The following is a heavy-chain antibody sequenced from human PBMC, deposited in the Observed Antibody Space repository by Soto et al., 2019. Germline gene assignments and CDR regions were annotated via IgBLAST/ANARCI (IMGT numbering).Heavy chain of an antibody. CDR2: ISGRGDSI. CDR1: GFTFSNYA. V-gene: IGHV3-23*01. Sequence: VQVLESGGDLVQPGGSLRLSCAASGFTFSNYAMTWVRQAPGKGLEWVSTISGRGDSIYYADSVKGRFTISRDNSENTLYLQMNSLTADDWAVYYCATGRQMGYWGQGTLVIVSS. CDR3: ATGRQMGY. D-gene: IGHD7-27*01. J-gene: IGHJ4*02.